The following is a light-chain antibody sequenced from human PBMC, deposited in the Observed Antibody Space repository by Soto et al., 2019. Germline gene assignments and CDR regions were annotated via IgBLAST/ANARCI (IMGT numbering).Light chain of an antibody. CDR3: QQYDNLRVT. V-gene: IGKV1-33*01. J-gene: IGKJ3*01. Sequence: DIQMTQSPSSLSASVGDRVTITCQASQDISNFLNWYQQKPGKAPKLLIYDASNLETGVPSRSSGGGSGTDFTFTISSLQPEDIATYYCQQYDNLRVTFGPGTKVDIK. CDR2: DAS. CDR1: QDISNF.